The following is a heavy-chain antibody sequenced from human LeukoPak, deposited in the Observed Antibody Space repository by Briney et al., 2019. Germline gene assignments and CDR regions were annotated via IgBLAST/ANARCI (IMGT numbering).Heavy chain of an antibody. CDR3: ARHEGHCTGGNCYSNAFDV. Sequence: SETLSLTCTVSRGSISRYYWSWIRRPPGKGLEWIGYIFHSGSTKYNPSLKNRVTISLDTSKKQFSLKLTSVTATDTAVYFCARHEGHCTGGNCYSNAFDVWGQGTMVTVSA. CDR2: IFHSGST. CDR1: RGSISRYY. D-gene: IGHD2-15*01. V-gene: IGHV4-59*08. J-gene: IGHJ3*01.